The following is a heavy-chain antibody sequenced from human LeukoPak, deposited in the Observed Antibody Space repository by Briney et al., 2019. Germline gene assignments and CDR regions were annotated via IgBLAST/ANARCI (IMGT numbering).Heavy chain of an antibody. D-gene: IGHD6-13*01. J-gene: IGHJ6*02. CDR3: AREEEASSSWYYYYYYYGMDV. CDR1: GFTFSSYE. CDR2: ISSSGSTI. Sequence: GGSLRLSCAASGFTFSSYEMNWVRQAPGKGLEWVSYISSSGSTIYYADSVKGRFTISRDNAKNSLYLQMNSLRAEDTAVYYCAREEEASSSWYYYYYYYGMDVWGQGTTVTVSS. V-gene: IGHV3-48*03.